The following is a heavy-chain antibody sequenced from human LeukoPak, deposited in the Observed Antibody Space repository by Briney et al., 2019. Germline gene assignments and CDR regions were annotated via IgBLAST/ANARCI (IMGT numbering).Heavy chain of an antibody. Sequence: GGSLRLSCAASGFTFSNYGISWVRQAPGKGLEWVSAITGSGGSTYYADSVKGRFTISRDNSKNTLYLQMNSLRAEDTAVYYCARVGSTKLGEVEYFQHWGQGTLVTVSS. D-gene: IGHD3-10*01. J-gene: IGHJ1*01. CDR1: GFTFSNYG. V-gene: IGHV3-23*01. CDR2: ITGSGGST. CDR3: ARVGSTKLGEVEYFQH.